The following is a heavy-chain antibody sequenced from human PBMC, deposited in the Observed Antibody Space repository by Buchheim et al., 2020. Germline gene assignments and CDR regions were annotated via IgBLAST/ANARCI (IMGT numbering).Heavy chain of an antibody. CDR2: ISSSGSTI. D-gene: IGHD3-10*01. J-gene: IGHJ6*02. CDR3: ARGAAGTSSYYYYGMDV. Sequence: EVQLVESGGGLVQPGGSLRLSCAASGFTFSSYEMNWVRQAPGKGLEWVSYISSSGSTIYYADSVKGRFTIYRDNAKNSRDRQMSSLRAEDTAVYYCARGAAGTSSYYYYGMDVWGQGTT. CDR1: GFTFSSYE. V-gene: IGHV3-48*03.